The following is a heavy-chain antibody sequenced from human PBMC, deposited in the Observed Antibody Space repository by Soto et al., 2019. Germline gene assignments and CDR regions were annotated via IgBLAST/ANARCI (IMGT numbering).Heavy chain of an antibody. CDR3: AKTLTLYCSSTSCSGNIFDY. D-gene: IGHD2-2*01. CDR1: GFTFSSYA. J-gene: IGHJ4*02. V-gene: IGHV3-23*01. Sequence: GGSLRLSCAASGFTFSSYAMSWVRQAPGKGLEWVSAISGSGGSTYYADSVKGRFTISRDNSKNTLYLQMNSLRAEDTAVYYCAKTLTLYCSSTSCSGNIFDYWGQGTLVTVSS. CDR2: ISGSGGST.